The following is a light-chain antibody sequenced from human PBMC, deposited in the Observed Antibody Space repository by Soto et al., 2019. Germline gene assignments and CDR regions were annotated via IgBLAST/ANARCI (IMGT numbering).Light chain of an antibody. J-gene: IGKJ3*01. CDR1: QSVSSGY. CDR3: QQYGSSPFT. CDR2: GAS. Sequence: EMALAQSPGTLSLSPGERATLSWRASQSVSSGYLAWYQHKPGQAPRLLIYGASSRATGIPDRFSGSGSGTDFTLTISRLEPEDFAVYYCQQYGSSPFTFGPGTKVDIK. V-gene: IGKV3-20*01.